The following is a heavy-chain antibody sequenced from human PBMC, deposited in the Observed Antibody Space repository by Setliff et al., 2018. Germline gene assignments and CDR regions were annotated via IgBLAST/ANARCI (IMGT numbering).Heavy chain of an antibody. V-gene: IGHV5-51*01. Sequence: GESLKISCKASGYIFTNYWIGWVRQMPGKGLEWMGVIYPGDSDTRYSPSFQGQVTISAAKSITTVYLQINSLKASDTAIYFCARGDTIGFGAFDIWGQGTMVTVSS. CDR1: GYIFTNYW. CDR3: ARGDTIGFGAFDI. D-gene: IGHD1-26*01. CDR2: IYPGDSDT. J-gene: IGHJ3*02.